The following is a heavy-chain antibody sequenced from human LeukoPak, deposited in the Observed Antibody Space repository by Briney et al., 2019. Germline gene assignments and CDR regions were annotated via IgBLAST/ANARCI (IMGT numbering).Heavy chain of an antibody. D-gene: IGHD2-15*01. CDR2: INPNSGGT. CDR1: GYTFTGYY. CDR3: ARGYCSGGSCYSGPGDWFDP. V-gene: IGHV1-2*02. Sequence: ASVEVSCKASGYTFTGYYMHWVRQAPGQGLEWMGWINPNSGGTNYAQKFQGRVTMTRDTSISTAYMELSRLRSDDTAVYYCARGYCSGGSCYSGPGDWFDPWGQGTLVTVSS. J-gene: IGHJ5*02.